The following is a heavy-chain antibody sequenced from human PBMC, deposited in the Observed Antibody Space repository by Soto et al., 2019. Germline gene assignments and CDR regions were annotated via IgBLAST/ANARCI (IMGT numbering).Heavy chain of an antibody. J-gene: IGHJ4*02. V-gene: IGHV4-39*01. D-gene: IGHD2-2*01. Sequence: SETLSLTCTVSGGSISSSSYYWGWIRQPPGKGLEWIGSIYYSGSTYYNPSLKSRVTISVDTSKNQFSLKLSSVTAADTAVYYCARHTREYQLLGGEYFDYWGQGTLVTVSS. CDR3: ARHTREYQLLGGEYFDY. CDR1: GGSISSSSYY. CDR2: IYYSGST.